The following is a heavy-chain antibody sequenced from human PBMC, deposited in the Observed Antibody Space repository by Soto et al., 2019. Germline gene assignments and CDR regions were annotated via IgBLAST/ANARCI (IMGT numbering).Heavy chain of an antibody. CDR3: ARGGVVVVPAAPGWFDP. D-gene: IGHD2-2*01. CDR2: ISSSSSYI. J-gene: IGHJ5*02. CDR1: GFTFSSYS. Sequence: VGSLRLSCAASGFTFSSYSMNWVRQAPGKGLEWVSSISSSSSYIYYADSVKGRFTISRDNAKNSLYLQMNSLRAEDTAVYYCARGGVVVVPAAPGWFDPWGQGTLVTVSS. V-gene: IGHV3-21*01.